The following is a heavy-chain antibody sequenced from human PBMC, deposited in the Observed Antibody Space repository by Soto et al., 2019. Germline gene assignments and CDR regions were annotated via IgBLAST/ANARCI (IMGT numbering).Heavy chain of an antibody. D-gene: IGHD2-2*01. CDR3: AKDSRSTDDY. CDR1: GFSFSSYW. V-gene: IGHV3-7*03. CDR2: IKEDGREE. Sequence: PGGSLRLSCVASGFSFSSYWMAWVRQVPGKGLEWVAKIKEDGREEYYVDSAKGRFTISRDNANNMLYLQMNSLRAEDTALYYCAKDSRSTDDYWGKGTLVTVSS. J-gene: IGHJ4*02.